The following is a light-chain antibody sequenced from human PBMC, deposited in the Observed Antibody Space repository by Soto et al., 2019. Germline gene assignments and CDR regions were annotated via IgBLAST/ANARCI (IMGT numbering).Light chain of an antibody. Sequence: EIVLTQSPGTLSLSPGERATLSCRASQSISSNYLGWYQQKPGQAPRLLIYDTSSRATSIPDRFSGSGSGTDSSLTISRLEPEDFAVYYWQQYGNSPSFTFGQGTKLEI. V-gene: IGKV3-20*01. CDR1: QSISSNY. CDR2: DTS. J-gene: IGKJ2*01. CDR3: QQYGNSPSFT.